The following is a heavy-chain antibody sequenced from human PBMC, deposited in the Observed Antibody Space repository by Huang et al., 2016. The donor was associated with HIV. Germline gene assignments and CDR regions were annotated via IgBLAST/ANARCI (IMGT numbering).Heavy chain of an antibody. CDR2: ISNDGSNN. CDR3: ARAKDTWDAYDI. V-gene: IGHV3-30-3*01. CDR1: GFPFNNHA. D-gene: IGHD5-18*01. Sequence: QVQLVESGGGVVQPGRSLRLSCAASGFPFNNHAMQWVRQAPGKGRDLVGVISNDGSNNYYADSVKGRFTIARDSSKSTLFLHMTSLRTEDTAVYYCARAKDTWDAYDIWGQGTMVIVSS. J-gene: IGHJ3*02.